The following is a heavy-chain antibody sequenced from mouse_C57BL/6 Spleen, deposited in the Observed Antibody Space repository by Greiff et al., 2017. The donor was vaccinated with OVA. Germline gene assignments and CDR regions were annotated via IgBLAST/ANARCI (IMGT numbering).Heavy chain of an antibody. V-gene: IGHV3-1*01. D-gene: IGHD1-1*01. Sequence: EVKLMESGPGMVKPSQSLSLTCTVTGYSITSGYDWHWIRHFPGNKLEWMGYISYSGSTNYNPSLKSRISITHDTSKNHFFLKLNSVTTEDTATYYCARGYYYGSNGFAYWGQGTLVTVSA. CDR1: GYSITSGYD. J-gene: IGHJ3*01. CDR3: ARGYYYGSNGFAY. CDR2: ISYSGST.